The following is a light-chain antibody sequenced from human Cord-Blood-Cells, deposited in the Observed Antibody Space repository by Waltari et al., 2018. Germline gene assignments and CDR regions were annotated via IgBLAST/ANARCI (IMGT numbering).Light chain of an antibody. CDR2: EVS. CDR1: SSDVGGYNS. J-gene: IGLJ1*01. Sequence: SALTQPPSASGSPGHSVTISCTGTSSDVGGYNSVAWYQQHPGKAPNLMIYEVSKRPSGVPDRFSGSKSGNTASLTVSGLQAEDEADYYCSSYAGSNNFVFGTGTKVTVL. V-gene: IGLV2-8*01. CDR3: SSYAGSNNFV.